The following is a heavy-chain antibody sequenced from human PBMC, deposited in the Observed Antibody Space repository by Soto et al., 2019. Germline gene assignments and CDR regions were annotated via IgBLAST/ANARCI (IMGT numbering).Heavy chain of an antibody. CDR1: GFTFSSYG. CDR2: IWYDGSNE. CDR3: ARDFNSCDY. Sequence: GGSLRLSCAASGFTFSSYGMHWVRQAPGEGLDWVALIWYDGSNEYYADSVKGRFTISRDNSKNTLYLQMNSLRAEDTAVYYCARDFNSCDYWGQGTLVTSPQ. D-gene: IGHD1-26*01. J-gene: IGHJ4*02. V-gene: IGHV3-33*01.